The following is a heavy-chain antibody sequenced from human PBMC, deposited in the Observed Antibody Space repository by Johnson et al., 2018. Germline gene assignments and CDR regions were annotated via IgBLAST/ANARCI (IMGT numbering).Heavy chain of an antibody. Sequence: QVQLVESGGGVVQXGRSXRLXCAASGFTFSSYAMHWVRQAPGKGLEWVAVIPYDGSNKYYADSVKGRCTISRNNSKNTLYLQMNSLRAEDSAVYYCARDPVTIFEVVYYYYYYMDVWGKGTTVTVSS. CDR1: GFTFSSYA. CDR3: ARDPVTIFEVVYYYYYYMDV. CDR2: IPYDGSNK. J-gene: IGHJ6*03. V-gene: IGHV3-30*04. D-gene: IGHD3-3*01.